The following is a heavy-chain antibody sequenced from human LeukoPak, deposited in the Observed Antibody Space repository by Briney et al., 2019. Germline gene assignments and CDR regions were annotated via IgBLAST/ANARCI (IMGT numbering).Heavy chain of an antibody. J-gene: IGHJ4*02. Sequence: ASVKVSCKVSGYTLTELSMHWVRQAPGKGLEWMGGFDPEDGETIYAQKFQGRVTMTEDTSTDTAYMGLSSLRSEDTAVYYCATGVSFALGAYYFDYWGQGTLVTVSS. CDR1: GYTLTELS. CDR3: ATGVSFALGAYYFDY. V-gene: IGHV1-24*01. CDR2: FDPEDGET. D-gene: IGHD1-26*01.